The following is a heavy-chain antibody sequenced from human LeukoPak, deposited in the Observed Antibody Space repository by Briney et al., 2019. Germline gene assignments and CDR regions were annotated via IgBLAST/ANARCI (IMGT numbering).Heavy chain of an antibody. V-gene: IGHV4-4*09. D-gene: IGHD3-10*01. CDR1: GASITSYY. Sequence: ASETLSLTCTVSGASITSYYWSWIRQPPGKGLEWIGCIYTSGSSNYNPSLRGRVTISVDTSKSQLSLKVSSVTAADTAVYFCARHPGLWQFADWGQGTLVTVSS. CDR3: ARHPGLWQFAD. J-gene: IGHJ4*02. CDR2: IYTSGSS.